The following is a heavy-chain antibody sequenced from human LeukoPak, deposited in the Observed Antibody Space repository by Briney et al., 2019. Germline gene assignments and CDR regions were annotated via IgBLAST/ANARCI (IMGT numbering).Heavy chain of an antibody. D-gene: IGHD1-1*01. CDR2: IYDSGST. Sequence: SETLSLTCTVSGGSISSYYWSWIRQPPGKGLEWIGYIYDSGSTNYNPSLKSRVTMSVDTSKNQFSLKLSSVTAADTAVYYCARDQNFWNDALVAFDIWGQGTMVTVSS. CDR3: ARDQNFWNDALVAFDI. CDR1: GGSISSYY. J-gene: IGHJ3*02. V-gene: IGHV4-59*12.